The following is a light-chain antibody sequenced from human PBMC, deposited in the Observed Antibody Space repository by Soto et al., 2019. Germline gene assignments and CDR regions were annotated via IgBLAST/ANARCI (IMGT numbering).Light chain of an antibody. CDR1: QGISSF. Sequence: EVVFTQSPATLSLSPGERATLSCRASQGISSFLAWYQQKPGQAPRLLIYDASNRANGVPVRFSGSGSGRDLTLTISSLEPEDFAVYDGQQRSDWPTITFGQGTRLEIK. CDR3: QQRSDWPTIT. V-gene: IGKV3-11*02. CDR2: DAS. J-gene: IGKJ5*01.